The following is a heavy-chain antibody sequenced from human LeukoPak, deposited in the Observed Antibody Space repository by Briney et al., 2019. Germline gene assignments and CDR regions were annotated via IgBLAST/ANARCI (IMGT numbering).Heavy chain of an antibody. J-gene: IGHJ6*03. D-gene: IGHD2-2*01. CDR1: GGSISLSYYY. CDR2: IYISGST. V-gene: IGHV4-61*05. CDR3: ARGNQVPGYMDV. Sequence: KSSETLSLTCSVSGGSISLSYYYWGWIRQPPGKALEWIGRIYISGSTNYNPSLKSRVTMSVDTSKNQFSLKLNSVTAADTAVYYCARGNQVPGYMDVWGKGTTVTISS.